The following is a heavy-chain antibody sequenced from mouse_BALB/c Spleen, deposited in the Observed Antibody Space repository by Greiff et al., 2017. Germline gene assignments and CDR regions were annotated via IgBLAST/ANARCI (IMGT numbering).Heavy chain of an antibody. J-gene: IGHJ4*01. CDR2: ISDGGSYT. CDR3: ARRGIGLRRLYYYAMDY. Sequence: DVKLVESGGGLVKPGGSLKLSCAASGFTFSDYYMYWVRQTPEKRLEWVATISDGGSYTYYPDSVKGRFTISRDNAKNNLYLQMSSLKSEDTAMYYCARRGIGLRRLYYYAMDYWGQGTSVTVSS. D-gene: IGHD2-2*01. CDR1: GFTFSDYY. V-gene: IGHV5-4*02.